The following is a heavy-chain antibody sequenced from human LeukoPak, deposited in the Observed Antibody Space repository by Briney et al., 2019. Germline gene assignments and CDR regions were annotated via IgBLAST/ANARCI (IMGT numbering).Heavy chain of an antibody. CDR1: GFTFSSYG. V-gene: IGHV3-33*01. D-gene: IGHD6-13*01. CDR2: IWYDGSNK. J-gene: IGHJ4*02. Sequence: GGSLRLSCAASGFTFSSYGMHWVRQAPGKGLEWVAVIWYDGSNKYYADSVKGRFTISRDNSKNTLYLQMNSLRAEDTAVYYCARDNVAAARLDYWGQGTLVPVSS. CDR3: ARDNVAAARLDY.